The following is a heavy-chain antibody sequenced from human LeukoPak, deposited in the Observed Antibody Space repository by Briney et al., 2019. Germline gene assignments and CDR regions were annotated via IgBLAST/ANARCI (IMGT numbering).Heavy chain of an antibody. CDR2: IKHDGSEK. V-gene: IGHV3-7*03. J-gene: IGHJ6*03. D-gene: IGHD1-14*01. CDR1: GFTFSSYW. CDR3: AKTADYFYYYMDV. Sequence: PGGSLRLSCAASGFTFSSYWMSWVRQAPGKGLEWVASIKHDGSEKYYVDSVKGRFTVSRDNAKNSLYLQMSSLRAEDTVVYYCAKTADYFYYYMDVWGKGTTVTIS.